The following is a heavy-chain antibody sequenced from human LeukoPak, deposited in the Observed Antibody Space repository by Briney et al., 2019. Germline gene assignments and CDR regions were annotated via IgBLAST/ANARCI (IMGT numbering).Heavy chain of an antibody. V-gene: IGHV3-30*18. J-gene: IGHJ3*02. CDR3: AKVGYCSSTSCLMGAFDI. Sequence: PGGSLRLSCAASGFTFSSYGMHWVRQAPGKGLEWVAVISYDGSNKYYADSVKGRFTISRDNSKNTLYLQMSSLRAEDTAVYYCAKVGYCSSTSCLMGAFDIWGQGTMVTVSS. CDR1: GFTFSSYG. CDR2: ISYDGSNK. D-gene: IGHD2-2*01.